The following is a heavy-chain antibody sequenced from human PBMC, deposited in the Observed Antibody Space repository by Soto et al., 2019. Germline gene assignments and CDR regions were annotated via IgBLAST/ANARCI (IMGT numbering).Heavy chain of an antibody. CDR2: IYPGDSDT. D-gene: IGHD2-15*01. Sequence: GEPLKISCKGSGYSFTSYWIGWVRQMPGKGLEWMGIIYPGDSDTRYSPSFQGQVTISADKSISTAYLQGSSLKASDTAMYYCARLNYQVVVPGGRWFDPWGQGTLVTVSS. J-gene: IGHJ5*02. CDR3: ARLNYQVVVPGGRWFDP. V-gene: IGHV5-51*01. CDR1: GYSFTSYW.